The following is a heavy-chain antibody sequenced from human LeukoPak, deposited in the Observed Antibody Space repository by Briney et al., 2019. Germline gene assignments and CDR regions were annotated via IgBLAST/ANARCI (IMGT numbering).Heavy chain of an antibody. J-gene: IGHJ3*02. CDR3: ASIIVGATTHAFDI. D-gene: IGHD1-26*01. V-gene: IGHV4-59*01. CDR1: GGSISSYY. CDR2: IYSSGST. Sequence: SETLSLTCTVAGGSISSYYWSWVRQPAGKGLEWVGYIYSSGSTNYNPSLKSRVTISVDTSKNQFSLKLSSVTAADTAVYYCASIIVGATTHAFDIWGQGTMVTVSS.